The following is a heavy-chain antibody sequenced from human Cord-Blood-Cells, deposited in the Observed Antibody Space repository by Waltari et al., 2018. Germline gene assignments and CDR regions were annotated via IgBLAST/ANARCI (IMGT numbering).Heavy chain of an antibody. V-gene: IGHV1-69*04. D-gene: IGHD2-8*01. CDR2: IIPILGIA. J-gene: IGHJ2*01. Sequence: QVQPVQLEAEGTQPASPVAASCKASGDTLSIYVNQPVRQDPGQGREWMGRIIPILGIANYAQKSQGRVTITGDKSTSTAYMELSSLRSEDTAVYYCGRGEGVINHWYFDPWGRGTLVTVSS. CDR3: GRGEGVINHWYFDP. CDR1: GDTLSIYV.